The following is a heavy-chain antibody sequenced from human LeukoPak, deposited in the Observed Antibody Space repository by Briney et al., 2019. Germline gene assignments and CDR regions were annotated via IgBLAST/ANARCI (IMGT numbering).Heavy chain of an antibody. CDR3: ATSPYYYDSSGPFDY. D-gene: IGHD3-22*01. Sequence: GGSLRLSCAASGFTFSSYAMSWVRQAPGKGLEWVSAISGSGGSTYYADSVKGRFTISRDNSKNTLYLQMNSLRAEDTAVYYCATSPYYYDSSGPFDYWGQGTLVTVSP. V-gene: IGHV3-23*01. CDR2: ISGSGGST. CDR1: GFTFSSYA. J-gene: IGHJ4*02.